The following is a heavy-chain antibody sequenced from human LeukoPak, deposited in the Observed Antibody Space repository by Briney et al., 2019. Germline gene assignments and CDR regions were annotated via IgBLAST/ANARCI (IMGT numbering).Heavy chain of an antibody. Sequence: GGSLRLSCAASGFTFSNYGMHWVRQAPGKGLEWVATISYDGTNKYYADSVKGRFTISRDNSKNTLYLQMNSLRAEDTAVYYCARAPGPLFDPWGQGTLVTVSS. J-gene: IGHJ5*02. CDR2: ISYDGTNK. CDR3: ARAPGPLFDP. V-gene: IGHV3-30*03. CDR1: GFTFSNYG.